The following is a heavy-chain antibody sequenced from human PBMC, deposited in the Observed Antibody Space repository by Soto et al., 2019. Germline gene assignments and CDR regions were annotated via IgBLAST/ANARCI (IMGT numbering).Heavy chain of an antibody. J-gene: IGHJ5*02. D-gene: IGHD6-13*01. V-gene: IGHV3-23*01. CDR1: GFTFSSYT. CDR2: INPSGATT. Sequence: EVQLLESGGGLVQPGGSLRLSCAASGFTFSSYTMTWVRQAPGEGPEWVSIINPSGATTYYAGSVKGRFTISRDNSKNTLYLQMNSLRADDTAVYYCAKDLIAAPPWGQGTLVTVSS. CDR3: AKDLIAAPP.